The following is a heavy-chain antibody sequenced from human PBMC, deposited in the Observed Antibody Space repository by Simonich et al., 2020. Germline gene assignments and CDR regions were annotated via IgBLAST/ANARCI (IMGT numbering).Heavy chain of an antibody. CDR1: GGTFSSYA. CDR3: ARTNTMRELDTMVRGVDYFDY. V-gene: IGHV1-69*06. CDR2: VIPILGKA. D-gene: IGHD3-10*01. J-gene: IGHJ4*02. Sequence: QVQLVQSGAEVKKPGSSVKVSCKASGGTFSSYAISWVRQAPGQGLEWRGGVIPILGKANYPQKFQGRVTITADKSTSTAYMELSSLRSEDTAVYYCARTNTMRELDTMVRGVDYFDYWGQGTLVTVSS.